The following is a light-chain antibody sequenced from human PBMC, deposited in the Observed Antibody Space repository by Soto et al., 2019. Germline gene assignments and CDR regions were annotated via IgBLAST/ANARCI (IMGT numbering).Light chain of an antibody. CDR2: VAS. CDR3: QQYNNWHPYT. V-gene: IGKV3-15*01. J-gene: IGKJ2*01. Sequence: EIVMTQSPATLSVSPGERATLSCRASQSVSSNLAWYQQKPGQAPRLLIYVASTRATGIPARFSGSGSGTEFTLTISSLQSEDFEVYYCQQYNNWHPYTFGQGTKLEIK. CDR1: QSVSSN.